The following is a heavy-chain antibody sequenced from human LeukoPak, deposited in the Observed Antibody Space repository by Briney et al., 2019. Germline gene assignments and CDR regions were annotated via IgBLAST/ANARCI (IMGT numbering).Heavy chain of an antibody. V-gene: IGHV4-59*01. D-gene: IGHD6-13*01. Sequence: SETLSLTCTVSGGSISSYYWSWIRQPPGKGLEWIGYIYYSGSTNYNPSLKSRVTISVDTSKNQFSLKLSSVTAADTAVYYCAWISYSGSWNQLDYWGQGTLVTVSS. CDR1: GGSISSYY. CDR3: AWISYSGSWNQLDY. CDR2: IYYSGST. J-gene: IGHJ4*02.